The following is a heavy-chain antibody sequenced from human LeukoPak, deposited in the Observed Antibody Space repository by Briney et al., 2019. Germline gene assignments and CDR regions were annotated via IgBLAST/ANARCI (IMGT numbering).Heavy chain of an antibody. CDR3: ASAYSSSSYYMDV. CDR2: ISSSSSYI. Sequence: PGGSLRLSCAASGFTFSSYSMNWVRQAPGKGLEWVSSISSSSSYIYYADSVKGRFTSSRDNAKNSLYLQMNSLRAEDTAVYYCASAYSSSSYYMDVWGKGTTVTVSS. D-gene: IGHD6-6*01. J-gene: IGHJ6*03. CDR1: GFTFSSYS. V-gene: IGHV3-21*01.